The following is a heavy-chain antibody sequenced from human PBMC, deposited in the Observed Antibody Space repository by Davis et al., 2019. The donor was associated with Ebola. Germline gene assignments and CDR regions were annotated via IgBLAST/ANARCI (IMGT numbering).Heavy chain of an antibody. CDR1: GFTVSSNY. Sequence: ESLKISCAASGFTVSSNYMSWVRQPPGKGLEWIGEINHSGSTNYNPSLKSRVTISVDTSKNQFSLKLSSVTAADTAVYYCARVSAVYYYYGMDVWGQGTTVTVSS. CDR3: ARVSAVYYYYGMDV. CDR2: INHSGST. V-gene: IGHV4-34*01. J-gene: IGHJ6*02.